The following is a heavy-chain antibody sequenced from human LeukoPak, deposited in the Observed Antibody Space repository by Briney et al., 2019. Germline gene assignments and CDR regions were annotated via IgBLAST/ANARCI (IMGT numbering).Heavy chain of an antibody. V-gene: IGHV3-74*01. J-gene: IGHJ4*02. Sequence: GGSLRLSCAASGFTFSSYWMHWVRQAPGKGLVWVSRINSDGSSTSYADSVKGRFTISRDNAKNTLYLQMNSLKTEDTAVYYCTTIGYSYGRDYWGQGTLVTVSS. D-gene: IGHD5-18*01. CDR2: INSDGSST. CDR1: GFTFSSYW. CDR3: TTIGYSYGRDY.